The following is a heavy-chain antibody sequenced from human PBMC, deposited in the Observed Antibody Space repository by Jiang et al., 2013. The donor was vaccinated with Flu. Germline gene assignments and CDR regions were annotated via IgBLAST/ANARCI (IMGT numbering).Heavy chain of an antibody. J-gene: IGHJ4*02. V-gene: IGHV3-48*01. Sequence: QLVESGGGLVQPGGSLRLSCAASGFTFSSYSMNWVRQAPGKGLEWVSYISSSSSTIYYADSVKGRFTISRDNAKNSLYLQMNSLRAEDTAVYYCARDENYIAAAGIQYYFDYWGQGTLVTVSS. D-gene: IGHD6-13*01. CDR1: GFTFSSYS. CDR3: ARDENYIAAAGIQYYFDY. CDR2: ISSSSSTI.